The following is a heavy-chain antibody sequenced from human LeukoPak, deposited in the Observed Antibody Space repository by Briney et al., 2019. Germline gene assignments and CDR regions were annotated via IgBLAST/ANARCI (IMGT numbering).Heavy chain of an antibody. CDR1: GYNFPNCW. J-gene: IGHJ4*02. D-gene: IGHD3-22*01. CDR3: ARLLDYDNSGYYYVMDY. CDR2: IYPGDSDS. Sequence: GESLKIPCKGSGYNFPNCWIGWVRQMPGKGLEWMGIIYPGDSDSRYSPSFQGQVTFSADKSIATAYLQWSSLKASDTAMYYCARLLDYDNSGYYYVMDYWGQGTQVTVSS. V-gene: IGHV5-51*01.